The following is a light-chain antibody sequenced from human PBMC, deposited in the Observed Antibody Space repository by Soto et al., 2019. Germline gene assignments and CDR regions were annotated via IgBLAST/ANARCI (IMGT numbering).Light chain of an antibody. CDR3: SSYRHSQTLV. J-gene: IGLJ1*01. CDR2: DVS. CDR1: GRDVGAYNY. V-gene: IGLV2-14*01. Sequence: QSALTQAASVCGSPGQSLTLSCTGTGRDVGAYNYVSWYQQHPGKAPKLMIYDVSNRPSGVSNRFSGSKSGNTASLTISGLQGEDEADYSYSSYRHSQTLVFGTGTKVTVL.